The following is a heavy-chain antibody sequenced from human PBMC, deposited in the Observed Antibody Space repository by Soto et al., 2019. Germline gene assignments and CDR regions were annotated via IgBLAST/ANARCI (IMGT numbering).Heavy chain of an antibody. CDR2: IYPGDSDT. CDR1: GYSFTSYW. D-gene: IGHD6-6*01. V-gene: IGHV5-51*01. Sequence: GESLKISCKGSGYSFTSYWIGWVRQMPGKGLEWMGIIYPGDSDTRYSPSFQGQVTISADKPISTAYLQWSSLKASGTAMYYCARLEYSSSHYYGMDVWGQGTTVTVSS. J-gene: IGHJ6*02. CDR3: ARLEYSSSHYYGMDV.